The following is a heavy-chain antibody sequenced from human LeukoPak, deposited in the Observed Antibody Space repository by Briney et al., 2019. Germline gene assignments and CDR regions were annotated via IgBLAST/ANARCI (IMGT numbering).Heavy chain of an antibody. D-gene: IGHD5-18*01. Sequence: SETLSLTCTVSGGSISSYYWSWIRQPPGKGLEWIGYIYYSGSTNYNPSLKSRVTISVDTSKNQFSLKLSSVTAAGTAVYYCARTTEGGYTYDYFYYYYMDVWGKGTTVTISS. CDR2: IYYSGST. J-gene: IGHJ6*03. CDR3: ARTTEGGYTYDYFYYYYMDV. V-gene: IGHV4-59*01. CDR1: GGSISSYY.